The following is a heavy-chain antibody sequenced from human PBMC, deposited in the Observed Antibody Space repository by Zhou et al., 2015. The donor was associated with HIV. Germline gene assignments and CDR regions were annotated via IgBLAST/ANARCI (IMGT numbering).Heavy chain of an antibody. CDR1: GGTFSSYA. CDR2: IIPIFGTA. V-gene: IGHV1-69*01. CDR3: ARAPAERYSSSWPATDFDY. D-gene: IGHD6-13*01. J-gene: IGHJ4*02. Sequence: QVQLVQSGAEVKKPGSSVKVSCKASGGTFSSYAISWVRQAPGQGLEWMGGIIPIFGTANYAQKFQGRVTITADESTSTAYMELSSLRSEDTAVYYCARAPAERYSSSWPATDFDYWGQGTLVTVSS.